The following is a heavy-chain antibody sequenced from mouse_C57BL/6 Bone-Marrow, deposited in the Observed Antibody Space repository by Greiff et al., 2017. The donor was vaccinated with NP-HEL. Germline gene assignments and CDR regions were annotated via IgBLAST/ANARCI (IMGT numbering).Heavy chain of an antibody. CDR3: AREEGIYYGYDGPWFAY. V-gene: IGHV3-6*01. CDR1: GYSITSGYY. CDR2: ISYDGSN. J-gene: IGHJ3*01. D-gene: IGHD2-2*01. Sequence: VQLKESGPGLVKPSQSLSLTCSVTGYSITSGYYWNWIRQFPGNKLEWMGYISYDGSNNYNPSLKNRISITRDTSKNQFFLKLNSVTTEDTATYYFAREEGIYYGYDGPWFAYWGQGTLVTVSA.